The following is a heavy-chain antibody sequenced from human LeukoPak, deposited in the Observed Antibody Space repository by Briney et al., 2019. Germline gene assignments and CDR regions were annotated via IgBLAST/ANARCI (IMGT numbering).Heavy chain of an antibody. CDR3: ARGRIYSSSWYDY. CDR2: INHSGST. V-gene: IGHV4-34*01. Sequence: PSETLSLTCAVYGGSFSGYYWSWIRQPPGKGLEWIGEINHSGSTNYNPSLKSRVTISVDTSKIQFSLRLSSVTAADTAVYYCARGRIYSSSWYDYWGQGTLVTVSS. CDR1: GGSFSGYY. D-gene: IGHD6-13*01. J-gene: IGHJ4*02.